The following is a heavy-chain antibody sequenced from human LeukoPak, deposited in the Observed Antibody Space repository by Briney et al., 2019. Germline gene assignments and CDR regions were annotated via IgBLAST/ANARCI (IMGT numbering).Heavy chain of an antibody. CDR3: AELGTTMIGGV. D-gene: IGHD3-10*02. J-gene: IGHJ6*04. V-gene: IGHV3-48*03. Sequence: PGGSLRLSCAASGFTFSSYEMNWVRQAPGKGLEWVSYISSSGSTIYYADSVKGRFTISRDNAKNSLYQQMNSLRAEDTAVYYCAELGTTMIGGVWGKGTTVTISS. CDR2: ISSSGSTI. CDR1: GFTFSSYE.